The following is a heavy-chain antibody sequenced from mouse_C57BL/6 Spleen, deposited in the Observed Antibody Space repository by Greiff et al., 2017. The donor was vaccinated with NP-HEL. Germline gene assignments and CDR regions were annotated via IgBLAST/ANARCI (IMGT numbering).Heavy chain of an antibody. CDR1: GYTFTDYY. D-gene: IGHD1-1*01. J-gene: IGHJ3*01. V-gene: IGHV1-26*01. CDR3: ARSGSSPRFAY. CDR2: INPNNGGT. Sequence: VQLQQSGPELVKPGASVKISCKASGYTFTDYYMNWVKQSHGKSLEWIGDINPNNGGTSYNQKFKGKATLTVDKSSSTAYMELRSLTSEDSAVYYCARSGSSPRFAYWGQGTLVTVSA.